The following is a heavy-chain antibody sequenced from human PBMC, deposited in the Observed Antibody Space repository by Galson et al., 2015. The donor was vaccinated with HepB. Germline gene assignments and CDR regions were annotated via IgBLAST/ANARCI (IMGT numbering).Heavy chain of an antibody. CDR2: IWYDGSNK. J-gene: IGHJ4*02. D-gene: IGHD3-9*01. CDR3: ARGEDILTGYHGGDYFDY. CDR1: GFTFSSYG. V-gene: IGHV3-33*01. Sequence: SLRLSCAESGFTFSSYGMHWVRQAPGKGLEWVAVIWYDGSNKYYADSVKGRFTISRDNSKNTLYLQMNSLRAEDTAVYYCARGEDILTGYHGGDYFDYWGQGTLVTVSS.